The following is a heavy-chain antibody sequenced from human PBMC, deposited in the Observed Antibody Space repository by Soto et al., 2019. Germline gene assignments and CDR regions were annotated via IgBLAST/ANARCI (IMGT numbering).Heavy chain of an antibody. CDR3: ARGDEQQLVEY. D-gene: IGHD6-13*01. CDR2: IYYSGST. Sequence: SEPLSLTCTVSGGSISSGGYYWSWIRQHPGKGLEWIGYIYYSGSTYYNPSLKSRVTISVDTSKNQFSLKLSSVTVADTALYYCARGDEQQLVEYLGQGTLVTVSS. V-gene: IGHV4-31*03. J-gene: IGHJ4*02. CDR1: GGSISSGGYY.